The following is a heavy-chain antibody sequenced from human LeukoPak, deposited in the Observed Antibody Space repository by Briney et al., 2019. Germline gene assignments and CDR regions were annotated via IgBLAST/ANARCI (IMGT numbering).Heavy chain of an antibody. D-gene: IGHD5-24*01. J-gene: IGHJ3*02. CDR3: AREWLNTFTRAFDM. V-gene: IGHV3-9*01. CDR2: ISWNSDSI. Sequence: PGGSLRLSCADSGFTFGDYAMHWVRQAPGKVLEWVSGISWNSDSIGYADSVKGRFTISRDNAKNSLYLQMNSLRSEDTAVYYCAREWLNTFTRAFDMWGQGIMVTVSS. CDR1: GFTFGDYA.